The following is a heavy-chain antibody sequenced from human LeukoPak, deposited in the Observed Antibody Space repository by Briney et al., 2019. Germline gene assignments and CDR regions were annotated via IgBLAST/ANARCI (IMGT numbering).Heavy chain of an antibody. D-gene: IGHD2/OR15-2a*01. J-gene: IGHJ4*02. CDR2: INSDGSST. Sequence: GGSLRLSCAASGFTFSGYWMHWVRQAPGKGLVWVSRINSDGSSTTYADSVKDRFTISRDNAKNTLYLQMNSLRAEDTAMYYCARAIGLDFDFWGQGTLVTVSS. CDR1: GFTFSGYW. CDR3: ARAIGLDFDF. V-gene: IGHV3-74*01.